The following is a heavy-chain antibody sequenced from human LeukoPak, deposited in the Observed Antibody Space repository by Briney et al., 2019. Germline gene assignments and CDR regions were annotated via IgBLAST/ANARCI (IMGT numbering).Heavy chain of an antibody. CDR3: ARSGSYGDSSGWYWFDP. CDR2: INPNSGGT. Sequence: ASVKVSCKASGYTFTGYYMHWVRQAPGQGLGWMGWINPNSGGTNYAQKFQGRVTMTRDTSISTAYMELSRLRSDDTAVYYCARSGSYGDSSGWYWFDPWGQGTLVTVSS. V-gene: IGHV1-2*02. CDR1: GYTFTGYY. J-gene: IGHJ5*02. D-gene: IGHD6-19*01.